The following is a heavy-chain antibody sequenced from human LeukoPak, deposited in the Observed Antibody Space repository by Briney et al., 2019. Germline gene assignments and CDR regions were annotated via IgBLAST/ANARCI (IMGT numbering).Heavy chain of an antibody. D-gene: IGHD3-16*01. CDR2: IKEDGTEK. Sequence: GGSLRLSCAASGFNISDFWMTWVRRDPGKGLEWVANIKEDGTEKHLVDSVKGRFTISRDNTKNLLYLQMNSLRGDDTATYYCVRESRPGGAMGLYHNFDYWGQGTLVAVSS. V-gene: IGHV3-7*01. CDR3: VRESRPGGAMGLYHNFDY. J-gene: IGHJ4*02. CDR1: GFNISDFW.